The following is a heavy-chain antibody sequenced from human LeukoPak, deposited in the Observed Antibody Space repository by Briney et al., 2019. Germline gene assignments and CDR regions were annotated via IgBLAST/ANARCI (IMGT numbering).Heavy chain of an antibody. V-gene: IGHV1-2*02. Sequence: ASVKVSCKASGYTLTAYYVHWVRQAPGQGREWIGWINPNTGDTNYAPKFQGRVTMIKDTSTNSAYMELNKLTSDDTAVYYCGRGNKSFDPWGQGTLVTVSS. CDR2: INPNTGDT. J-gene: IGHJ5*02. CDR3: GRGNKSFDP. CDR1: GYTLTAYY.